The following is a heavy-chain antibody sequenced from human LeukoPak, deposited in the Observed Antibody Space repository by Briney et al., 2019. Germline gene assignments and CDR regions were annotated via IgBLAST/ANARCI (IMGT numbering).Heavy chain of an antibody. D-gene: IGHD6-19*01. CDR1: GFTFSSYA. V-gene: IGHV3-23*01. J-gene: IGHJ6*02. CDR3: AREGSGWYGMDV. Sequence: TGGSLRLSCAASGFTFSSYAMSWVRQAPGKGLEWVSVISGSGGSTYYADSVKGRFTISRDNSKNTLYLQMNSLRAEDTAVYYCAREGSGWYGMDVWGQGTTVTVSS. CDR2: ISGSGGST.